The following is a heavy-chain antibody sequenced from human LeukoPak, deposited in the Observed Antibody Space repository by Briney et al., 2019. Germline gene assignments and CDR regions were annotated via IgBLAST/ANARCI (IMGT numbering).Heavy chain of an antibody. CDR3: AREGYYDANAFDI. Sequence: GGSLRLSCAASGFTFSSYWMSWVRQAPGKGLEWVANIKQDGSEKYYVDSVKGRFTISRDNAKNSLYLQMNSLRAEDTAVYYCAREGYYDANAFDIWGQGTMVTVSS. V-gene: IGHV3-7*01. CDR1: GFTFSSYW. J-gene: IGHJ3*02. CDR2: IKQDGSEK. D-gene: IGHD3-22*01.